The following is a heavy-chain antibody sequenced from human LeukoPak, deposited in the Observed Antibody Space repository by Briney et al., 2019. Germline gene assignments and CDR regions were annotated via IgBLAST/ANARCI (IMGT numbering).Heavy chain of an antibody. CDR1: GYTFTSYG. V-gene: IGHV1-18*01. CDR3: ARDWDSRNNYFDP. CDR2: TSAHNDDT. J-gene: IGHJ5*02. Sequence: ASVKVSCKASGYTFTSYGISWVRQAPGQGLEWMGWTSAHNDDTNYAETLQGRLTMTTDISTSTAYMELTSLRSDDTAVYYCARDWDSRNNYFDPWGQGTLVIVSS. D-gene: IGHD1-26*01.